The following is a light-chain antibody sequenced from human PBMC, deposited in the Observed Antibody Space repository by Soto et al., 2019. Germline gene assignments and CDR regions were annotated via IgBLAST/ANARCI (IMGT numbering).Light chain of an antibody. CDR2: DAS. CDR1: QSLSAD. J-gene: IGKJ4*01. Sequence: EVVLTQSPDTLSVSPGGRATLSCRASQSLSADLAWYQQTPGQPPRLLIYDASARATGIPARFSGSGSGTKFTLTISSLQSEDFALYFCQQYNNWPLTFGGGTKVDIK. CDR3: QQYNNWPLT. V-gene: IGKV3-15*01.